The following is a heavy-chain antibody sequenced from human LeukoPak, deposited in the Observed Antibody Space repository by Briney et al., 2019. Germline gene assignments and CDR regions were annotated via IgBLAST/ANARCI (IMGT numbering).Heavy chain of an antibody. J-gene: IGHJ2*01. CDR3: ARVGDHHHWYFDL. V-gene: IGHV3-53*01. Sequence: PGGSLTLSCAASGFSVGTKYMNWVRQAPGKGLEWVSILYSGADTYYTDSVKGRFTISRDSSKNTLFLHMNSLRADDTAIYYFARVGDHHHWYFDLWGRGTRVSVSS. CDR1: GFSVGTKY. D-gene: IGHD5-24*01. CDR2: LYSGADT.